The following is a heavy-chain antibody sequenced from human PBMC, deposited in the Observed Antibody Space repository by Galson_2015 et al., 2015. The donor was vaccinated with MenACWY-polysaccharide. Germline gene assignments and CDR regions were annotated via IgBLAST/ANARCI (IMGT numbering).Heavy chain of an antibody. CDR2: ILHSGNT. CDR1: GGSINSRNW. D-gene: IGHD1-7*01. V-gene: IGHV4-4*02. CDR3: GRGGITGITGGTYYYLDV. Sequence: SETLSLTCAVSGGSINSRNWWTWVRQSPGKGLEWIGEILHSGNTNYNPSLRSRVTISLDKSKNHFSLKLSSVTAADTAVYYCGRGGITGITGGTYYYLDVWGKGTTVTVSS. J-gene: IGHJ6*03.